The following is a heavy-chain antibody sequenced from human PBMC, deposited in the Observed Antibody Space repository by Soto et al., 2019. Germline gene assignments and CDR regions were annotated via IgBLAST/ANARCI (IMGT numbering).Heavy chain of an antibody. D-gene: IGHD3-3*01. CDR2: IYYSGSN. J-gene: IGHJ4*02. Sequence: SETLSLTCTVSGGSISSSSYYWGWIRQPPGKGLEWIGSIYYSGSNYYNPSLKRRVTISVDTSKNQFSLRLSSVTAADTAVYYCARAELRFLRYWGQGTLVTVSS. V-gene: IGHV4-39*01. CDR1: GGSISSSSYY. CDR3: ARAELRFLRY.